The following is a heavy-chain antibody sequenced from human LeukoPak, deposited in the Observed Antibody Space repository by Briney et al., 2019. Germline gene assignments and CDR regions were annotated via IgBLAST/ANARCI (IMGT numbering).Heavy chain of an antibody. D-gene: IGHD4-11*01. V-gene: IGHV3-74*01. J-gene: IGHJ5*02. CDR3: VRDPSNSGNWFDL. Sequence: PGGSLRLSCAASGFNLRDYWMHWVRQAPGKGLVWVSRLGTDGTYTNYADSVTGRFTNSRDNAKNTLYLQMDSLRAEDTSFYYCVRDPSNSGNWFDLWGQGTLVTVSS. CDR1: GFNLRDYW. CDR2: LGTDGTYT.